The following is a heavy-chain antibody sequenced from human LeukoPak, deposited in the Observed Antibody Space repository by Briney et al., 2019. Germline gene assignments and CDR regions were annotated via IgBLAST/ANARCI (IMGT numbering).Heavy chain of an antibody. CDR1: GGSISSGDYY. D-gene: IGHD2-2*01. J-gene: IGHJ4*02. V-gene: IGHV4-30-4*08. CDR2: IYYSGST. Sequence: SETLSLTCTVSGGSISSGDYYWSWIRQPPGKGLEWLGYIYYSGSTYYNPSLKSRVTISVDTSKNHSSLKLSSVTAADMAVYYCARDPNCSSTSCTYERFDYWGQGTLVTVSS. CDR3: ARDPNCSSTSCTYERFDY.